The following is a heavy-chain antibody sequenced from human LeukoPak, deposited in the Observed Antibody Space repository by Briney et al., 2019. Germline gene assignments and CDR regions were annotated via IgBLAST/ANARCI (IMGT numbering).Heavy chain of an antibody. V-gene: IGHV1-24*01. Sequence: GASVKVSCKVSGYTLTELSMHWVRLAPGKGLEWMGGFDPEDGETIYAQKFQGRVTMTEDTSTDTAYMELSSLRSEDTAVYYCATVPAGELGGNFDYWGQGTLVTVSS. CDR1: GYTLTELS. J-gene: IGHJ4*02. D-gene: IGHD1-26*01. CDR2: FDPEDGET. CDR3: ATVPAGELGGNFDY.